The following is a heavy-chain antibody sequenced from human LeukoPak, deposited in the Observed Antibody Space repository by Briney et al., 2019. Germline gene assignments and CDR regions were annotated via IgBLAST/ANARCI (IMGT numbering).Heavy chain of an antibody. V-gene: IGHV1-2*02. D-gene: IGHD2-15*01. CDR1: GYTFTGYY. CDR3: ARGGYCSGGSCYAEYYYYGMDV. Sequence: ASVKVSCKASGYTFTGYYMHWVRQAPGQGLEWMGWINPNSGGTNYAQKFQGRATMTRDTSISTAYMELSRLRSDDTAVYYCARGGYCSGGSCYAEYYYYGMDVWGQGTTVTVSS. CDR2: INPNSGGT. J-gene: IGHJ6*02.